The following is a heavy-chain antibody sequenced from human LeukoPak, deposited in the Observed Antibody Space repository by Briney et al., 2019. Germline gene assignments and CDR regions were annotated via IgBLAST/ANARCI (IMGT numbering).Heavy chain of an antibody. CDR1: GYTFTSYD. J-gene: IGHJ4*02. V-gene: IGHV1-2*06. CDR2: INPNSGGA. CDR3: ARGSGYGDSPGLD. D-gene: IGHD4-17*01. Sequence: ASVKVSCKASGYTFTSYDINWVRQAPGQGLEWMGRINPNSGGANYAQQFQGRVTMTRDTSITTAYMEVVRLTSDDTAVYYCARGSGYGDSPGLDWGQGTLVTVSS.